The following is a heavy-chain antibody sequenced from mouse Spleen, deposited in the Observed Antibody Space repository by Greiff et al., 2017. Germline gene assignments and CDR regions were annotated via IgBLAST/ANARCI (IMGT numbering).Heavy chain of an antibody. Sequence: VQLQQSGPGLVKPSQSLSLTCSVTGYSITSGYYWNWIRQFPGNKLEWTGYISYDGSNNYNPSLKNRISITRDTSKNQFFLKLNSVTTEDTATYYCAREIWASYYFDYWGQGTTLTVSS. D-gene: IGHD3-3*01. CDR2: ISYDGSN. CDR1: GYSITSGYY. J-gene: IGHJ2*01. CDR3: AREIWASYYFDY. V-gene: IGHV3-6*01.